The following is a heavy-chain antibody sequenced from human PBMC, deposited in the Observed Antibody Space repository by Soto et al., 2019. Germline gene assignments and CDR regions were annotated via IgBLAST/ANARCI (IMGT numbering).Heavy chain of an antibody. Sequence: QVQLQESGPGLVKPSQTLSLTCTVSGGSISSGGYYWSWIRQHPGKGLEWIGYIFYSGSTFYNPSLTSRIAISVDTSKNQFSLKLSSVTAADTAVYYCARAPGDYFDYWGQGTLVTVSS. J-gene: IGHJ4*02. CDR1: GGSISSGGYY. CDR2: IFYSGST. CDR3: ARAPGDYFDY. V-gene: IGHV4-31*03.